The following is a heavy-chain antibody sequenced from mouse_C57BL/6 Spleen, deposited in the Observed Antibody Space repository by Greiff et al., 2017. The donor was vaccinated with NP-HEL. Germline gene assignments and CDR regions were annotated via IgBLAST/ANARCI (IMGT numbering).Heavy chain of an antibody. D-gene: IGHD4-1*01. V-gene: IGHV1-15*01. Sequence: QVQLQQSGAELVRPGASVTLSCKASGYTFTDYEMHWVKQTPVHGLEWIGAIDPETGGTAYNQKFKGKAILTADKSSSTAYMELRSLTSEDSAVYYCTRGMGRWDFDYWGQGTTLTVSS. J-gene: IGHJ2*01. CDR1: GYTFTDYE. CDR3: TRGMGRWDFDY. CDR2: IDPETGGT.